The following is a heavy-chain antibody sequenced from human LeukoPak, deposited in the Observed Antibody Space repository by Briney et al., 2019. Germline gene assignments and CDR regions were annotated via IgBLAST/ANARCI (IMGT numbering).Heavy chain of an antibody. CDR2: IYTSGST. D-gene: IGHD3-3*01. CDR1: GGSISSGSYY. J-gene: IGHJ6*03. Sequence: SETLSLTCTVSGGSISSGSYYWSWIRQPAGKGLEWIGRIYTSGSTNYNPSLKSRVTISVDTSKNQFSLKLSSVTAAGTAVYYCARTYYDFWSGQRFFYYYMDVWGKGTTVTVSS. V-gene: IGHV4-61*02. CDR3: ARTYYDFWSGQRFFYYYMDV.